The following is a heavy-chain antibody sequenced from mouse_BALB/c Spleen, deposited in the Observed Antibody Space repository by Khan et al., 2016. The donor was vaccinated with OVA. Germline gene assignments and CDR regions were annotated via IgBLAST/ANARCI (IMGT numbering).Heavy chain of an antibody. CDR2: ILPGSGST. J-gene: IGHJ1*01. V-gene: IGHV1-9*01. CDR3: ARCGSHCYFDV. CDR1: GYTFSSYW. Sequence: QVQLQQSGAELMKPGASVKISCKATGYTFSSYWIEWVKQRPGHGLEWIGEILPGSGSTNYNERFKGKATFTADTSSNTVYMQLSSLTSDDSAVYYCARCGSHCYFDVWGEGTTVTVSS.